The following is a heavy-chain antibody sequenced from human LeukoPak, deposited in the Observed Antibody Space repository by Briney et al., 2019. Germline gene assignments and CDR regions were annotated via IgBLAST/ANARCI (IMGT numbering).Heavy chain of an antibody. D-gene: IGHD6-6*01. J-gene: IGHJ4*02. CDR2: IIPIFGTA. Sequence: SVKVSCKASGGTFSSYAISWVRQAPGQGLGWMGRIIPIFGTANYAQKFQGRVTITTDESTSTAYMELSSLRSEDTAVYYCARDAQYSSSSDDFDYWGQGTLVTVSS. CDR1: GGTFSSYA. V-gene: IGHV1-69*05. CDR3: ARDAQYSSSSDDFDY.